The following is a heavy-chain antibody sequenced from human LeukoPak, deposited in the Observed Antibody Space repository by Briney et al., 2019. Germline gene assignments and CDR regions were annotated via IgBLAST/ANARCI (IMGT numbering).Heavy chain of an antibody. CDR3: AKYPSQRGYFYGFYYFDY. CDR2: ISSSGGST. CDR1: GFTFSSFA. D-gene: IGHD5-18*01. J-gene: IGHJ4*02. V-gene: IGHV3-23*01. Sequence: GGSLRLSCAASGFTFSSFAMSWVRQAPGKGLEWVPTISSSGGSTYYADSVKGRFTISRDNSKNTQFLQMNSLRAEDTAVYYCAKYPSQRGYFYGFYYFDYWGQGTLVTVSS.